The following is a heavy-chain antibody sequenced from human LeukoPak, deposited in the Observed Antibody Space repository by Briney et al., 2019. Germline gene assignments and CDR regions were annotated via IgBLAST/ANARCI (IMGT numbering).Heavy chain of an antibody. V-gene: IGHV1-46*01. CDR1: GYTFTSYY. D-gene: IGHD1-26*01. CDR3: AIKGHHVWDVCFHN. CDR2: INPSGGST. J-gene: IGHJ4*02. Sequence: ASVKVSCKASGYTFTSYYMHWVRQAPGQGLEWMGIINPSGGSTSYAQKFQGRVTMTRDTSMGTAYLDLSNLSLEDTALYYCAIKGHHVWDVCFHNWGQGTLVTVSS.